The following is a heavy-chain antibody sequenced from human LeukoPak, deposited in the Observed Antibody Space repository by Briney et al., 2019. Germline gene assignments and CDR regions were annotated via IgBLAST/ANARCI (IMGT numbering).Heavy chain of an antibody. CDR3: ARDVLGYCSSPSCLNWFDP. CDR1: GGSISSYY. CDR2: IYTSGST. D-gene: IGHD2-2*01. V-gene: IGHV4-4*07. J-gene: IGHJ5*02. Sequence: SETLSLTCTVSGGSISSYYWSWVRQPAGKGLEWIGRIYTSGSTNYNPSLKNRVTMSVDTSKNQFSLKLSSVTAADTAVYYCARDVLGYCSSPSCLNWFDPWGQGTLVTVSS.